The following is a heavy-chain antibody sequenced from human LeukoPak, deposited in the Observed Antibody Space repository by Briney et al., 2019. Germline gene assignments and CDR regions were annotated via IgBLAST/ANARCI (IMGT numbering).Heavy chain of an antibody. J-gene: IGHJ1*01. CDR3: AKSSGGVAAAHFQH. D-gene: IGHD6-13*01. CDR2: ISGSGGST. Sequence: RGSLRLSCAASGFTFSSYGMSWVRQAPGKGLEWVSAISGSGGSTYYADSVKGRFTISRDNSKNTLYLQMNSLRAEDTAVYYCAKSSGGVAAAHFQHWGQGTLVTVSS. V-gene: IGHV3-23*01. CDR1: GFTFSSYG.